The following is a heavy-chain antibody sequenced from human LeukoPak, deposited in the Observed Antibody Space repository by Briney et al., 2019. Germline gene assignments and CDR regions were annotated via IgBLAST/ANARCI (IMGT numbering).Heavy chain of an antibody. V-gene: IGHV4-34*01. CDR2: INHSGST. J-gene: IGHJ4*02. Sequence: PSETLSLTCAVYGGPFSGYYWSWIRQPPGKGLEWIGEINHSGSTNYNPSLKSRVTISVDTSKNQFSLKLSSVTAADTAVYYCARSPYPGLRRRYFDYWGQGTLVTVSS. CDR1: GGPFSGYY. D-gene: IGHD5-12*01. CDR3: ARSPYPGLRRRYFDY.